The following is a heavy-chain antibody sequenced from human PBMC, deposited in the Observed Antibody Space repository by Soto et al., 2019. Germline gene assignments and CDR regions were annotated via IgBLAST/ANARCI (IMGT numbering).Heavy chain of an antibody. CDR3: ERRGYSHGNTCYKWFDP. CDR2: IYPGDSDT. D-gene: IGHD2-15*01. Sequence: PGESLKISCKGSGYSFTNYWIAWVRQMPGKGLEWMGIIYPGDSDTRYSPSFEGQVTISADRSISTAYLQWRSLKDSDTAMYYCERRGYSHGNTCYKWFDPWGQGTLVTVS. CDR1: GYSFTNYW. J-gene: IGHJ5*02. V-gene: IGHV5-51*01.